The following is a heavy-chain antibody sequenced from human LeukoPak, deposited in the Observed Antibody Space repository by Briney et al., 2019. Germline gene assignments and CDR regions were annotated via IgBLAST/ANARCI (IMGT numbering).Heavy chain of an antibody. D-gene: IGHD3-10*01. CDR1: GFTFSSYA. CDR2: ISGSGGST. V-gene: IGHV3-23*01. CDR3: VKDWVLSMVRGVITPR. Sequence: PGGSLRLSCAASGFTFSSYAMSWVRQAPGKGREWVSAISGSGGSTYYADSVKGRFTISRDNSKNTLYLQMNSLRAEDTAVYYCVKDWVLSMVRGVITPRWGQGTLVTVSS. J-gene: IGHJ4*02.